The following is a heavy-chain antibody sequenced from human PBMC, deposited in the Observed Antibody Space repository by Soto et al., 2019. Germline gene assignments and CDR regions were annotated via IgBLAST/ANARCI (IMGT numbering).Heavy chain of an antibody. CDR3: AATDYNSGLPGWFQH. CDR2: IYYSGSGGNT. Sequence: PSETLSLTCTVSGGSISSYYWSWIRQSPGKGLEWIGYIYYSGSGGNTNYNPSLRSRVTISLDTSRTQFSLKLNSVTAADTALYYCAATDYNSGLPGWFQHWGQGSLVTVSS. CDR1: GGSISSYY. J-gene: IGHJ1*01. D-gene: IGHD6-19*01. V-gene: IGHV4-59*01.